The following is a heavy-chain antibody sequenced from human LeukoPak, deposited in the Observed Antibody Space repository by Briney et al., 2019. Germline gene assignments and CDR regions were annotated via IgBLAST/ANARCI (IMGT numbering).Heavy chain of an antibody. Sequence: GRSLRLSCAASGFTFSSYGMHWVRQAPGKGLEWVAVISYDGSNKYYADSVKGRFTVSRGNSTNTLYLQMNSLRAEDTAVYYCANERSPMVPSPIDYWGQGTLVTVSS. V-gene: IGHV3-30*18. CDR1: GFTFSSYG. CDR2: ISYDGSNK. J-gene: IGHJ4*02. CDR3: ANERSPMVPSPIDY. D-gene: IGHD3-10*01.